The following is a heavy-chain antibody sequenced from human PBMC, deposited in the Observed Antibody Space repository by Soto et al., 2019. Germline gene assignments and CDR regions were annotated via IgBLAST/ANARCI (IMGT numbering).Heavy chain of an antibody. D-gene: IGHD6-13*01. V-gene: IGHV1-18*01. CDR1: GYTFTSYV. CDR2: INPYNGNT. J-gene: IGHJ4*02. Sequence: ASVKVPCKASGYTFTSYVISWVRQAPGQGLEWMAWINPYNGNTKYAEKFLGRVTVTTDTSTATAYMEVRSLTSDDTAVFYCARVGVGLAAPRVWPYWGQGTPVTVSS. CDR3: ARVGVGLAAPRVWPY.